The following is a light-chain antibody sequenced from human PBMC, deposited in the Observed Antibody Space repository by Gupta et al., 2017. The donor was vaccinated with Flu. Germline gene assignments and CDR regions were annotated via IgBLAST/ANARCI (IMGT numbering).Light chain of an antibody. V-gene: IGKV1-5*03. J-gene: IGKJ4*01. CDR3: QQHSRYPIT. CDR1: QSGSTW. CDR2: QTS. Sequence: EIQMNQSPSTLSASVGDRVTITCRASQSGSTWLAWYQQKPGIAPKLPIQQTSILVSGVPARFSGSGPGTDFTLNIISMEPDDVATYYCQQHSRYPITFGGGTKVEIK.